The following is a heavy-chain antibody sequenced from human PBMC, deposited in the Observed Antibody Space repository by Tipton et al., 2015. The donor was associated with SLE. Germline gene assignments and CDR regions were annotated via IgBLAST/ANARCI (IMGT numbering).Heavy chain of an antibody. D-gene: IGHD3/OR15-3a*01. CDR1: GYSISSGYY. CDR3: ASLDFWNGYWGFQH. CDR2: IHYSGGT. J-gene: IGHJ1*01. V-gene: IGHV4-38-2*02. Sequence: LRLSCTVSGYSISSGYYWGWIRQPPGKGLEWIGSIHYSGGTYYNPSLKSRGTISVDTSKNQFSLKLTSVTAADTAVYYCASLDFWNGYWGFQHWGQGTLVTVSS.